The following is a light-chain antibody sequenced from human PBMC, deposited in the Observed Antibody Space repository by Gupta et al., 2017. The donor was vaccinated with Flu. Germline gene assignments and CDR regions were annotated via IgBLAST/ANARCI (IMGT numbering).Light chain of an antibody. CDR1: ESLVYSDGDSY. Sequence: DPVVTQSPLPLPDTFGDAPSISCRSSESLVYSDGDSYVSWFHQRPGQSPRRLIYKASNRDSGVPDRISGSGSGTDFTLTISRLEAEDVGVYYCMHSVRWPWTFGQGTKVEI. CDR3: MHSVRWPWT. J-gene: IGKJ1*01. V-gene: IGKV2-30*01. CDR2: KAS.